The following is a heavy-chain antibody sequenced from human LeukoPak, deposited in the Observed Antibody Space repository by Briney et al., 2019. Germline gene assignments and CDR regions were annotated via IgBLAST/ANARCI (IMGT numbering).Heavy chain of an antibody. CDR1: GSTFRSHT. Sequence: QPGGSLRLSCAASGSTFRSHTMNWVRQAQGKGLEWISYISNTGSVIYYADSVKGRFTISRDNAKNSLYLQMNSLRAEDTAVYYCARNLPAADYWGQGTLVTVSS. J-gene: IGHJ4*02. CDR2: ISNTGSVI. V-gene: IGHV3-48*04. D-gene: IGHD2-2*01. CDR3: ARNLPAADY.